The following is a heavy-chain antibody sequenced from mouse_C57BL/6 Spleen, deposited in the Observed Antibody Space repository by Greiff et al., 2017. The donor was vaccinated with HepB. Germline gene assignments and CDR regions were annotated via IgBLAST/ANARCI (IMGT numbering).Heavy chain of an antibody. CDR2: IYPGSGNT. V-gene: IGHV1-76*01. D-gene: IGHD1-1*01. Sequence: VKLMESGAELVRPGASVKLSCKASGYTFTDYYINWVKQRPGQGLEWIARIYPGSGNTYYNEKFKGKATLTAEKSSSTAYMQLSSLTSEDSAVYFCARSTVVAPYFDYWGQGTTLTVSS. CDR1: GYTFTDYY. CDR3: ARSTVVAPYFDY. J-gene: IGHJ2*01.